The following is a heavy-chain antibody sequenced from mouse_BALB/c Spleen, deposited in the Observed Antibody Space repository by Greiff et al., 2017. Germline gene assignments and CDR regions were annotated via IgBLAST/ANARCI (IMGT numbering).Heavy chain of an antibody. Sequence: EVKVIESGPDLVKPSQSLSLTCTVTGYSITSGYSWPWIRQFPGNKLEWMGYIHYSGSTNYNPSLKSRISITRDTSKNQFFLQLNSVTTEDTATYYCARFTDYAYDGGFAYWGQGTLVTVSA. CDR1: GYSITSGYS. CDR3: ARFTDYAYDGGFAY. J-gene: IGHJ3*01. D-gene: IGHD2-2*01. V-gene: IGHV3-1*02. CDR2: IHYSGST.